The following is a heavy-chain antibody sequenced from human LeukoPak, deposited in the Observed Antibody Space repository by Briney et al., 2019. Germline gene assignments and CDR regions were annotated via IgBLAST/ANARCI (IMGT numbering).Heavy chain of an antibody. CDR1: GFTFSSYG. Sequence: PGGSLRLSCAASGFTFSSYGMHWVRQAPGKGLEWVAVIWYDGSNKYYADSVKGRFTISRDNSKNTLYLQMNSLRAEDTAVYYCNRNGYSSGWTFDYWGQGTVVTVSS. CDR2: IWYDGSNK. CDR3: NRNGYSSGWTFDY. J-gene: IGHJ4*02. D-gene: IGHD6-19*01. V-gene: IGHV3-33*01.